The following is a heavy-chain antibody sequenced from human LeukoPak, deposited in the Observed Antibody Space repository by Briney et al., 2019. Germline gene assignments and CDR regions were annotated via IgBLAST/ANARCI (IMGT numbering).Heavy chain of an antibody. CDR3: ARAVLY. V-gene: IGHV4-38-2*01. J-gene: IGHJ4*02. CDR1: GYSISSGVYF. Sequence: RSETLSLTCAVSGYSISSGVYFWGWIRQPPGKELEWIGSIHHNRSTYYNPSLKSRLTISVDTSKHQSSLRLTSVTAAHTAVYYCARAVLYWGQGTLVTVSS. CDR2: IHHNRST.